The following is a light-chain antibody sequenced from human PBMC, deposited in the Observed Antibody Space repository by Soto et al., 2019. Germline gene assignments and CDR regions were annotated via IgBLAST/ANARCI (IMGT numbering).Light chain of an antibody. J-gene: IGKJ4*01. CDR2: AAS. CDR1: QPINIY. V-gene: IGKV1-39*01. Sequence: DIQMTQSPSSLSASVGDRVTITCRTSQPINIYLNWYQHKPGKAPKLLIYAASSLQSGVPSRFSGSGSGADFTLTISSLPPEDFATYYCQQSYSAPTFGGGTKVEIK. CDR3: QQSYSAPT.